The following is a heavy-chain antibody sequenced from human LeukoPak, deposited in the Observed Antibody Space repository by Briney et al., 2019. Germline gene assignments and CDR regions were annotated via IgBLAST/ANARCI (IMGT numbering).Heavy chain of an antibody. D-gene: IGHD6-25*01. CDR3: ARQLPTAAADTRGYFDY. Sequence: PSETLSLTCTVSGGSISIISSSTYYWGWIRQAPGKGLEWIGSLYYGENSHYNPSLKSPATLSVDTSNNQFSLKLTSVTAADAAVYFCARQLPTAAADTRGYFDYWGQGTVVTVSS. CDR1: GGSISIISSSTYY. V-gene: IGHV4-39*01. J-gene: IGHJ4*02. CDR2: LYYGENS.